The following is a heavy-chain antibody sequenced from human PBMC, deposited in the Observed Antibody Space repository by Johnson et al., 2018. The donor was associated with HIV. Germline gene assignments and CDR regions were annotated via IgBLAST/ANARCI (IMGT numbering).Heavy chain of an antibody. V-gene: IGHV3-11*04. Sequence: VQLVESGGGLVKPGGSLRLSCAASGFTFRDYYMSWIRQAPGKGLEWVSYISTSGSTIYYADSVKGRFPISRDNAKNSLSLQMNSQRAEETAVYYCATSGDEYSGNWGDAFDIWGQGTMVTVSS. CDR3: ATSGDEYSGNWGDAFDI. D-gene: IGHD6-13*01. CDR2: ISTSGSTI. CDR1: GFTFRDYY. J-gene: IGHJ3*02.